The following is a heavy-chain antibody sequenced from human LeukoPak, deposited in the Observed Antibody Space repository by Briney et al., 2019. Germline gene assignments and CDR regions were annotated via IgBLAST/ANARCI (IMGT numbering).Heavy chain of an antibody. CDR2: INPDTGGA. CDR1: GYTFTSYY. Sequence: ASVKVSCKASGYTFTSYYIHWVRQAPGQGLEWVGLINPDTGGAKYAQKFQGRVTMTRDTSISTAYMELSRLTSDDTAVHFCARGEELWFDYWGQGTLVTVSS. CDR3: ARGEELWFDY. D-gene: IGHD5-18*01. V-gene: IGHV1-2*02. J-gene: IGHJ4*02.